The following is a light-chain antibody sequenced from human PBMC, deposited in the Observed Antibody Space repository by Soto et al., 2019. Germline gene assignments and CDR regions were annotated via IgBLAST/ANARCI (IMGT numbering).Light chain of an antibody. CDR3: SSYTSSSTYV. CDR1: SSDVGGYNY. V-gene: IGLV2-14*01. Sequence: QSALTQPASVSGSPGQSITISCTGTSSDVGGYNYVSWYQQHPGKAPKRMIHDVSNRPSGVSNRFSGSKSGNTASLTISGLQAEYEADYYCSSYTSSSTYVFGTGTKVTVL. J-gene: IGLJ1*01. CDR2: DVS.